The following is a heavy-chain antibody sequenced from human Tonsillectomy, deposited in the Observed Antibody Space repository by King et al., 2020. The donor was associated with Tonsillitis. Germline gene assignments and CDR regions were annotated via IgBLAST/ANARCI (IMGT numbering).Heavy chain of an antibody. CDR3: ARDRAVPDYYYGLDV. CDR2: IYTSGST. Sequence: VQLQESGPRLVEPSETLSLTCTVSGASIGLYYWSWIRQPAGKGLEWIGRIYTSGSTNYNPSLRRRVTISIDMSKNQLSLKLNSVTAADTAVYYCARDRAVPDYYYGLDVWGQGTTVSVSS. D-gene: IGHD3-10*01. CDR1: GASIGLYY. J-gene: IGHJ6*02. V-gene: IGHV4-4*07.